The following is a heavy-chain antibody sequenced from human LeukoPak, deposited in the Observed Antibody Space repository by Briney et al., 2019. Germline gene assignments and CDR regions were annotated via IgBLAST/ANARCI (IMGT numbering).Heavy chain of an antibody. CDR2: IYHSGTT. CDR3: ARATYYDFWGGYRLGFDY. V-gene: IGHV4-38-2*01. Sequence: PSETLSLTCGVSGYSISSNYYWGWIRQPPGKGLEWIGSIYHSGTTKYNPSLQSRATISVDTSKNQFSLRLTSVTAVDTGVYFCARATYYDFWGGYRLGFDYWGQGTLVTVSS. D-gene: IGHD3-3*01. CDR1: GYSISSNYY. J-gene: IGHJ4*02.